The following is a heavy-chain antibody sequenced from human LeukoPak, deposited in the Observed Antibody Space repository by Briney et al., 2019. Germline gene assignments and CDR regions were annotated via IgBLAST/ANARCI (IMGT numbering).Heavy chain of an antibody. V-gene: IGHV4-38-2*01. CDR1: GYSISSGYY. D-gene: IGHD6-19*01. J-gene: IGHJ4*02. CDR3: ARMAVADYFDY. CDR2: IYHSGST. Sequence: SETLSLTCAVSGYSISSGYYWGWIQQPPGKGLEWIGSIYHSGSTYYNPSLKSRVTISVDTSKNQFSLKLSSVTAADTAVYYCARMAVADYFDYWGQGTLVTVSS.